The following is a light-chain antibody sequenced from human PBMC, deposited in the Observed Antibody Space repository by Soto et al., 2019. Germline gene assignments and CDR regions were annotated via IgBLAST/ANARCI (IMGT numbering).Light chain of an antibody. J-gene: IGLJ1*01. V-gene: IGLV2-14*01. CDR2: DVS. Sequence: QSVLTQPASVSGSPGQSITISCTGTSSDVGGSNYVSWYQQHPGKAPKLIISDVSYRPSGVSNRFSGSKSGITASLTISGLQVEDEADYYCSSYTSSSTYVFGTGTKLTVL. CDR1: SSDVGGSNY. CDR3: SSYTSSSTYV.